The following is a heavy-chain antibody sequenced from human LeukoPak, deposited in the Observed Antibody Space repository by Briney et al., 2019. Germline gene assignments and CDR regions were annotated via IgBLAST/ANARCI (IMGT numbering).Heavy chain of an antibody. CDR1: GGSISSGGYS. Sequence: SETLSLTCTVSGGSISSGGYSWSWIRQHPGKGLEWIGYIYYSGSTHYNPSLKSRVTISVDTSKNQFSLKLSSVTAADTAVYYCARGMVRGVRPYYGMDVWGQGTTVTVSS. V-gene: IGHV4-31*03. D-gene: IGHD3-10*01. J-gene: IGHJ6*02. CDR2: IYYSGST. CDR3: ARGMVRGVRPYYGMDV.